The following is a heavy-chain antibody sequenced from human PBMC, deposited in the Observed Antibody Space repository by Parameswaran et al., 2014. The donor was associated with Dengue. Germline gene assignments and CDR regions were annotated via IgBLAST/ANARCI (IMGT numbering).Heavy chain of an antibody. D-gene: IGHD2-21*01. Sequence: MPGVRQMPGKGLVWLSRINSDGSSIVNADSVKGRFNISRDNARNTLYLQMNNLRVEDTAVYYCARGNSHAMDVWGQGTTVTVSS. CDR3: ARGNSHAMDV. CDR2: INSDGSSI. J-gene: IGHJ6*02. V-gene: IGHV3-74*01.